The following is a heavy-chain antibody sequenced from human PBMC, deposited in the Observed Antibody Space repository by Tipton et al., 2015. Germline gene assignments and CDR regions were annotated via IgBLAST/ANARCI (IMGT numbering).Heavy chain of an antibody. Sequence: QSGAEVKKPGSSVKVSCKASAGTFSSYDISWVRQAPGQGLEWMGGIVPIFGTPNYAQKFQGRVTITADESTSTAYMELSSLRSEDTGVYYCAGSSGWCRDALDGWGQGTMVTVSS. J-gene: IGHJ3*01. CDR3: AGSSGWCRDALDG. CDR1: AGTFSSYD. D-gene: IGHD6-19*01. V-gene: IGHV1-69*01. CDR2: IVPIFGTP.